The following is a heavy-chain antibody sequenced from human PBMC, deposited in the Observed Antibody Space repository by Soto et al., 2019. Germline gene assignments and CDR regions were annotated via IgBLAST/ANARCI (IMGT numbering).Heavy chain of an antibody. CDR2: IYYSGST. V-gene: IGHV4-39*01. D-gene: IGHD3-16*02. Sequence: SETLSLTCTVSGGSISSSSYYWGWIRQPPGKGLEWIGSIYYSGSTYYNPSLKSRVTISVDTSKNQFSLKLSSVTAADTAVYYCARHEVYIWGSYRSGRFDPWGQGTLVTVSS. J-gene: IGHJ5*02. CDR3: ARHEVYIWGSYRSGRFDP. CDR1: GGSISSSSYY.